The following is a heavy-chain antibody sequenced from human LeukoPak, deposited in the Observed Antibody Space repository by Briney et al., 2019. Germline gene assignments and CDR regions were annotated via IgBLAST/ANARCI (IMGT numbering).Heavy chain of an antibody. Sequence: GESLKISCQGSGYSFTTYWIAWVRQMPGKGLEWMGIIYPGDSDTRYSPSFQGQVTISADKSISTAYLQWSSLKASDTAMYYCARHPPRYSSSPPCYGVDVWGQGTTVTVSS. CDR3: ARHPPRYSSSPPCYGVDV. CDR2: IYPGDSDT. D-gene: IGHD6-13*01. J-gene: IGHJ6*02. CDR1: GYSFTTYW. V-gene: IGHV5-51*01.